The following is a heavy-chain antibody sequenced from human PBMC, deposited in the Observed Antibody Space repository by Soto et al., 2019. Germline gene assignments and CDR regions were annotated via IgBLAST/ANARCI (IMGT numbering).Heavy chain of an antibody. CDR1: GFSVSSYH. CDR2: IDSDAKT. V-gene: IGHV3-53*01. J-gene: IGHJ4*02. D-gene: IGHD5-18*01. CDR3: ARDGYSFALNF. Sequence: LRLSCAASGFSVSSYHMSWVRQAPGKGLEWVSGIDSDAKTFYADSVNGRFIISRDNSENTLFLQLNSLRAEDTAVYFCARDGYSFALNFWGPGTLVTVSS.